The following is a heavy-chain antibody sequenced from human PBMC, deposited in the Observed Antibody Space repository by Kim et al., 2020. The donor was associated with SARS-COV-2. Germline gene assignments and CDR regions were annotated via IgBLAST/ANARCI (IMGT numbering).Heavy chain of an antibody. CDR1: GFTFSDYY. CDR2: ISSSSSYT. CDR3: ARDDVDDFWSGYYSSYGMDV. V-gene: IGHV3-11*05. J-gene: IGHJ6*02. D-gene: IGHD3-3*01. Sequence: GGSLRLSCAASGFTFSDYYMSWIRQAPGKGLEWVSYISSSSSYTNYADSVKGRFTISRDNAKNSLYLRMNSLRAEDTDVYYCARDDVDDFWSGYYSSYGMDVWGQGTTVTVSS.